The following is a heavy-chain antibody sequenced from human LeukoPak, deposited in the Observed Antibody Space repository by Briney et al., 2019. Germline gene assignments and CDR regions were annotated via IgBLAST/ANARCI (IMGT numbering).Heavy chain of an antibody. CDR1: GGSISSGDYY. V-gene: IGHV4-30-4*08. J-gene: IGHJ4*02. Sequence: SETLSLTCTVSGGSISSGDYYWSWIRQPPGKGLEWIGYIYYSGSTYYNPSLKSRVTISVDTSKSQFSLMLSSVTAADTAVYYCAREYSSSDYFDYWGQGTLSPSPQ. CDR3: AREYSSSDYFDY. D-gene: IGHD6-6*01. CDR2: IYYSGST.